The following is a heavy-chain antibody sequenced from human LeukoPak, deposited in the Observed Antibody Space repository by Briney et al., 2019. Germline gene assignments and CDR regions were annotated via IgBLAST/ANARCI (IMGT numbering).Heavy chain of an antibody. V-gene: IGHV1-8*02. Sequence: ASVKVSCKASGYTFTGYDMHWVRQATGQGLEWMGWMNPNSGNTGYAQKFQGRVTMTRNTSISTAYMELSSLRSEDTAVYYCARMIVVANYYYYYYMDVWGKGTTVTISS. CDR3: ARMIVVANYYYYYYMDV. CDR2: MNPNSGNT. CDR1: GYTFTGYD. D-gene: IGHD3-22*01. J-gene: IGHJ6*03.